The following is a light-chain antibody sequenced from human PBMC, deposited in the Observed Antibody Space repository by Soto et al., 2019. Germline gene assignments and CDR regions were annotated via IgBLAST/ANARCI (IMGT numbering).Light chain of an antibody. CDR1: SSDVGDYNF. CDR2: EVS. CDR3: SSYAAGNNCVL. V-gene: IGLV2-8*01. J-gene: IGLJ2*01. Sequence: QSVLTQPPSASGSPGQSVTISCTGTSSDVGDYNFVSWYQQHPGKAPKLMIYEVSKRPSGVPDRFSGSKSGNTASLTVSGLQAEDEADHYCSSYAAGNNCVLFGGGTKVTVL.